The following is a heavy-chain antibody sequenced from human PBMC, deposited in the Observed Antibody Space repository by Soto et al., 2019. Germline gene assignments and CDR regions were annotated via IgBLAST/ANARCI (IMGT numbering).Heavy chain of an antibody. CDR1: GYTFTGYD. J-gene: IGHJ4*02. CDR3: VRAQVGDY. V-gene: IGHV1-2*02. D-gene: IGHD3-10*01. Sequence: QVQLVQSGAEVKKPGASVKVSCKASGYTFTGYDMHWVRQAPGQGLEWMGWINPNTGYTDYAQKFQGSVTMTRDTSISTAYMELNRLRSDDTAVYYCVRAQVGDYWGQGTLVTVSS. CDR2: INPNTGYT.